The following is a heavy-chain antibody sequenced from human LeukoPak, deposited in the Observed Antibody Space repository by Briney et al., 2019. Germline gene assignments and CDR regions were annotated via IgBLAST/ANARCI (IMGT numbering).Heavy chain of an antibody. CDR3: ARGRAFDTSGATFDS. V-gene: IGHV1-2*02. D-gene: IGHD3-22*01. CDR1: GYTFTDYY. Sequence: ASVKVSCKASGYTFTDYYMHWARQAPGQGLEWMGWINPDSGGTKYAQKFQGRVTMTRDTSISTAYVELSRLRSDDTAVYYCARGRAFDTSGATFDSWGQGTLVAVSS. CDR2: INPDSGGT. J-gene: IGHJ4*02.